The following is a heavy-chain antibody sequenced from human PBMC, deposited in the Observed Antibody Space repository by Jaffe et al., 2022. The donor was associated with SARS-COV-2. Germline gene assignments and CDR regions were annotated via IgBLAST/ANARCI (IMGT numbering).Heavy chain of an antibody. CDR3: ARDGVAARPTKYYYYYGMDV. Sequence: EVQLVESGGGLVQPGGSLRLSCAASGFTFSSYAMHWVRQAPGKGLEYVSAISSNGGSTYYANSVKGRFTISRDNSKNTLYLQMGSLRAEDMAVYYCARDGVAARPTKYYYYYGMDVWGQGTTVTVSS. CDR1: GFTFSSYA. J-gene: IGHJ6*02. D-gene: IGHD6-6*01. CDR2: ISSNGGST. V-gene: IGHV3-64*01.